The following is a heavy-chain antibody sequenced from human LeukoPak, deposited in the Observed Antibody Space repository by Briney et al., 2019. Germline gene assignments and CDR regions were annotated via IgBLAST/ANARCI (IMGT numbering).Heavy chain of an antibody. V-gene: IGHV3-23*01. CDR3: AKDVYDSSGYLDY. CDR2: ISGSGGST. Sequence: GASLRLSCAASGFTFSSYAMSWVRQAPGKGLEWVSAISGSGGSTDYADSVKGRFTISRDDSKNTLHLQMNSLRAEDTAVYYCAKDVYDSSGYLDYWGQGTLVTVSS. D-gene: IGHD3-22*01. J-gene: IGHJ4*02. CDR1: GFTFSSYA.